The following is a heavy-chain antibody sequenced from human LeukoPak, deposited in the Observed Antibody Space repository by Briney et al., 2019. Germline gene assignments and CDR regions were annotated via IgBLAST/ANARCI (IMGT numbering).Heavy chain of an antibody. V-gene: IGHV4-59*01. CDR2: IYYSGST. CDR1: GGSISSYY. J-gene: IGHJ4*02. CDR3: ARSLRGYNGPFDY. Sequence: XETLSLTCTVSGGSISSYYWSWIRQPPGKGLEWIGYIYYSGSTNYNPSLKSRVTISVDTSKNQFSLKLSSVTAADTAVYYCARSLRGYNGPFDYWGQGTLVTVSS. D-gene: IGHD5-12*01.